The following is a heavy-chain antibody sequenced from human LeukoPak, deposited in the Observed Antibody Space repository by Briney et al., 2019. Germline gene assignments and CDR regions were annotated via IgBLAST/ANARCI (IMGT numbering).Heavy chain of an antibody. D-gene: IGHD6-19*01. CDR3: ARIHWGPSGWNIPSWIDP. Sequence: PSETLSLTCTVSGGPISSSSYYWGWIRQPPVKGLEWIASIYYSGNIHYKPSLKSRVTISIDTSKNQFFLNLNSVTAADSALYYCARIHWGPSGWNIPSWIDPWGQGTLVTVSS. CDR2: IYYSGNI. V-gene: IGHV4-39*07. J-gene: IGHJ5*02. CDR1: GGPISSSSYY.